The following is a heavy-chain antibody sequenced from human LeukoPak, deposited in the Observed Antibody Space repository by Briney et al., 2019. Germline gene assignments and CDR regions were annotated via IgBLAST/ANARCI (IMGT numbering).Heavy chain of an antibody. J-gene: IGHJ4*02. Sequence: GASVKVSCKASGYTFTSYAMHWVRQAPGQRLEWMGWINAGNGNTKYSQKLQGRVTITRDTSASTAYMELSSLRSEDTAVYYCARGPYDFWSGYYSLYFDYWGQGTLVTVSS. CDR3: ARGPYDFWSGYYSLYFDY. D-gene: IGHD3-3*01. CDR1: GYTFTSYA. V-gene: IGHV1-3*01. CDR2: INAGNGNT.